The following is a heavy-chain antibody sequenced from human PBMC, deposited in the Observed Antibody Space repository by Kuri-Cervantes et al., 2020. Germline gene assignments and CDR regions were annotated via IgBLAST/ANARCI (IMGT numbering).Heavy chain of an antibody. D-gene: IGHD3-22*01. CDR1: GGTFSSYA. J-gene: IGHJ4*02. CDR2: ISAYNGNT. V-gene: IGHV1-18*01. CDR3: ARSYDSSGLALDY. Sequence: ASVKVSCKASGGTFSSYAISWVRQAPGQGLEWMGWISAYNGNTNYAQKLQGRVTMTTDTSTSTAYMELRSLRSDDAAVYYCARSYDSSGLALDYWGQGTLVTVSS.